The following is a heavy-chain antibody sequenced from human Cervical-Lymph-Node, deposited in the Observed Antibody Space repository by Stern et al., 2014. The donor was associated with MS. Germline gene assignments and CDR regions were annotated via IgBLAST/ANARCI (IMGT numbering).Heavy chain of an antibody. CDR2: IWYDGSNK. Sequence: VQLVESGGGVVQPGRSLRLSCAASGFTFSSYGMHWVRQAPGQGLEWVAVIWYDGSNKYYADSVKGRFTISRDNSKNTLYLQMNSLRAEDTAVYYCARLRVAAAGEWDYWGQGTLVTVSS. J-gene: IGHJ4*02. CDR3: ARLRVAAAGEWDY. D-gene: IGHD6-13*01. V-gene: IGHV3-33*01. CDR1: GFTFSSYG.